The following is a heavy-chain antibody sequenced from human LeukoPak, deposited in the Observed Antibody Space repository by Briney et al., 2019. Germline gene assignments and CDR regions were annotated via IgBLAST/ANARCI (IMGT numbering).Heavy chain of an antibody. CDR2: IWYDGSNK. D-gene: IGHD2-2*01. Sequence: GRSLRLSCAASGFTFSSYGMHWVRQAPGKGLEWVAVIWYDGSNKYYADSVKGRFTISRDNSKNTLYLQMNSLRAEDTAVYYRARDTVPAATHYYYGMDVWGQGTTVTVSS. V-gene: IGHV3-33*01. CDR3: ARDTVPAATHYYYGMDV. CDR1: GFTFSSYG. J-gene: IGHJ6*02.